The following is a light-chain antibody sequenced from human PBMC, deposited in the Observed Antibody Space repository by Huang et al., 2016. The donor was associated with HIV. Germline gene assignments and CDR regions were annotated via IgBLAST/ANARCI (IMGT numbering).Light chain of an antibody. J-gene: IGKJ4*01. CDR1: LGGGGN. CDR2: GAS. V-gene: IGKV3-15*01. Sequence: ILLTQFPATLSVSPGKRVTMSCRASLGGGGNVAGYQQRPGQAPRLLSYGASTRVPTIPDRFSGSGSGTEFTLTISSLQSEDFAVYYCQQYDTWPPLTFGGGTKV. CDR3: QQYDTWPPLT.